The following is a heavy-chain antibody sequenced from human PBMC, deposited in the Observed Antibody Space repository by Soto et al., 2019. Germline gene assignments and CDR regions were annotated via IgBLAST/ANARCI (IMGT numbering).Heavy chain of an antibody. Sequence: GGSLRLSCAGSGLTFRNDWLSWVRQAPGKGLEWVANINQDGSERYYVDSVRGRFTISRDNVENSLYLQLNSLRPEDTAVYYCTGDGYVVSVAAYWGHGTLVTVSS. CDR2: INQDGSER. D-gene: IGHD5-12*01. J-gene: IGHJ4*01. CDR3: TGDGYVVSVAAY. CDR1: GLTFRNDW. V-gene: IGHV3-7*03.